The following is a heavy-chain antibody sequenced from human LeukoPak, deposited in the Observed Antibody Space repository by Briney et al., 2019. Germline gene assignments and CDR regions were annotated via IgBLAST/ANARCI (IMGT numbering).Heavy chain of an antibody. CDR3: AKRGEVSTYYYFES. D-gene: IGHD2/OR15-2a*01. CDR2: IGSAGGSI. CDR1: KFTFMNYA. V-gene: IGHV3-23*01. J-gene: IGHJ4*02. Sequence: PGGSPRLSCTASKFTFMNYAMHWVRQAPGKGLEWLSTIGSAGGSIFYADSVKGRFTISRDNSKSTLFLQMDSLRVEDTALYCCAKRGEVSTYYYFESWGQGALVTVSS.